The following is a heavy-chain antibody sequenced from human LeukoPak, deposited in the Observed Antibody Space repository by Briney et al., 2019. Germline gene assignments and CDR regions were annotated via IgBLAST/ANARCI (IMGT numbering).Heavy chain of an antibody. V-gene: IGHV3-23*01. CDR2: ISGSGGST. CDR3: ARGQRAHVEWSPYMDV. J-gene: IGHJ6*04. Sequence: PGGSLRLSCAASGFTFSSYGMSWVRQAPGKGLESVSAISGSGGSTYYADSVKGRFTISRDNSKNTLYLQMNNLRTEDTAVYYCARGQRAHVEWSPYMDVWGKGTTVTVSS. CDR1: GFTFSSYG. D-gene: IGHD3-3*01.